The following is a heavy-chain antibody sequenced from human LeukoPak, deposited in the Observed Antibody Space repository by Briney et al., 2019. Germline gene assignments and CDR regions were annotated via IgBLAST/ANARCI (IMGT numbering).Heavy chain of an antibody. D-gene: IGHD2-2*01. CDR2: IYYSGST. Sequence: SETLSLTCTVSGGSMNSGSFYWSWIRQPPGKGLEWIGYIYYSGSTSYNPSLKSRVTISVDTSKNQFSLKLNSVTAADTAVYYCAREPRYCSRTTSCYHANYFYYMDVWGKGTTVTVSS. CDR3: AREPRYCSRTTSCYHANYFYYMDV. CDR1: GGSMNSGSFY. V-gene: IGHV4-61*01. J-gene: IGHJ6*03.